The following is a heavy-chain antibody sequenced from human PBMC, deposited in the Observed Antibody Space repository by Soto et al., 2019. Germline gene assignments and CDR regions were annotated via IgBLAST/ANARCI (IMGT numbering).Heavy chain of an antibody. CDR1: GYSFTSYW. CDR3: ARHGVGPAAPTLYGMDV. CDR2: IDPSDSYT. V-gene: IGHV5-10-1*01. Sequence: PGESLKTSCKGSGYSFTSYWISWVRQMPGKGLEWMGRIDPSDSYTNYSPSFQGHVTISADKSISTAYLQWSSLKASDTAMYYRARHGVGPAAPTLYGMDVWGQGTTVTVSS. D-gene: IGHD2-2*01. J-gene: IGHJ6*02.